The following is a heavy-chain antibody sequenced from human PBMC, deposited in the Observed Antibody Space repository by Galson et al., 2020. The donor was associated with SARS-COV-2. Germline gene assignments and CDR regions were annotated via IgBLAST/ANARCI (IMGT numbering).Heavy chain of an antibody. D-gene: IGHD3-10*01. Sequence: ETSETLSLTCTVSGGSISSRNYYWGWIRQPPGKGLEWIGRIYYSGSTYYNPSLKSRVTISVDTSKNQFSLKLNSVTAADTAVYYCARHASSWGEVREVDSWGQGTLVTVSS. J-gene: IGHJ4*02. V-gene: IGHV4-39*01. CDR1: GGSISSRNYY. CDR2: IYYSGST. CDR3: ARHASSWGEVREVDS.